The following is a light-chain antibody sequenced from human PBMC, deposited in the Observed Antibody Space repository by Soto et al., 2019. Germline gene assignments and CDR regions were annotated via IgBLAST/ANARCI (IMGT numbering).Light chain of an antibody. CDR3: QTWGTGIVV. V-gene: IGLV4-69*01. CDR2: LNSDGSH. CDR1: SGHSSYA. Sequence: QLVLPQSPSASASLGASVKLTCTLSSGHSSYAIAWHQQQPEKGPRYLMKLNSDGSHSKGDGIPDRFSGSSSGAERYLTISSLQSEDEADYYCQTWGTGIVVFGGGTKVTVL. J-gene: IGLJ2*01.